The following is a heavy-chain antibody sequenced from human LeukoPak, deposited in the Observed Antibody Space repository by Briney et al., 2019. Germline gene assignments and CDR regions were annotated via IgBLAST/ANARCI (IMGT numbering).Heavy chain of an antibody. V-gene: IGHV3-30-3*01. CDR2: ISYDGSNK. CDR3: ARETGRCSGGSCYSPYFYYYYYGMDV. Sequence: GGSLRLSCAASGFTFSSYAMHWVRQAPGKGLEWVAVISYDGSNKYYADSVKGRFTISRDNSKNTLYLQMNSLRAEDTAVYYCARETGRCSGGSCYSPYFYYYYYGMDVWGQGTTVTVSS. D-gene: IGHD2-15*01. J-gene: IGHJ6*02. CDR1: GFTFSSYA.